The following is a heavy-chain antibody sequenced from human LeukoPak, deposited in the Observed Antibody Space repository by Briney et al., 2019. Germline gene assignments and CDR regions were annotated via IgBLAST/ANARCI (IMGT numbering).Heavy chain of an antibody. J-gene: IGHJ4*02. Sequence: KAGGSLRLSCAASGFTFSSFAMNWVRQAPGKGLEWISSISSSSSHIYYVDSVKGRFTISRDNAKTSLFLQMNSLRAEDTAVYYCAREVNGVDYWGQGTLVTVSS. CDR1: GFTFSSFA. D-gene: IGHD3-22*01. CDR3: AREVNGVDY. V-gene: IGHV3-21*01. CDR2: ISSSSSHI.